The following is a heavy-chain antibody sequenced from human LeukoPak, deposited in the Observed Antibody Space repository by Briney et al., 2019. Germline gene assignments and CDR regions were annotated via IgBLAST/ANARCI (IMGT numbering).Heavy chain of an antibody. CDR2: IKQDGSEK. J-gene: IGHJ4*02. Sequence: GGSLRLSCAAPGFTFSSYWMSWVRQAPGKGLEWVANIKQDGSEKYYVDSVKGRFTISRDSAKNSLYLQMNSLRAEDTAVYYCARFGFRGSSWYYLDYWGQGTLVTVSS. V-gene: IGHV3-7*01. CDR1: GFTFSSYW. D-gene: IGHD6-13*01. CDR3: ARFGFRGSSWYYLDY.